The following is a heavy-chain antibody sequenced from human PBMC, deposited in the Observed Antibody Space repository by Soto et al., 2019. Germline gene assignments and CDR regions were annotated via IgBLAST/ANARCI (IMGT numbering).Heavy chain of an antibody. Sequence: SETLSLTCAVYGGSFSGYYWSWIRQPPGKGLEWIGESNHSGSTNYNPSLKSRVTIAVDTSKNQFSLKLSSVTAADTAVYYCARYSLSRYYFDYWGQGTLVTVSS. J-gene: IGHJ4*02. V-gene: IGHV4-34*01. D-gene: IGHD2-15*01. CDR1: GGSFSGYY. CDR2: SNHSGST. CDR3: ARYSLSRYYFDY.